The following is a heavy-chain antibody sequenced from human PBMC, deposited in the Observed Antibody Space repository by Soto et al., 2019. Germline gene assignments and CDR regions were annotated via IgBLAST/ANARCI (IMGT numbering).Heavy chain of an antibody. CDR2: VYYSGST. CDR3: ARMSFYDDKRQLDL. D-gene: IGHD3-22*01. CDR1: GGSINNNDYS. V-gene: IGHV4-30-4*01. J-gene: IGHJ2*01. Sequence: PSETLSLTCTVSGGSINNNDYSWTWIRQAPGKGLEWIGYVYYSGSTYYIPSIESRLSMSIDKSTNQCSLRLKSVIASDAAIYYCARMSFYDDKRQLDLWGRGTLLTSSS.